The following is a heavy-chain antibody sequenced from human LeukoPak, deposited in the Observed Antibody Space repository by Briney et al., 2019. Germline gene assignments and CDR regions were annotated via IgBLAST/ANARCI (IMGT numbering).Heavy chain of an antibody. CDR3: ARDTNYDFWSGYYPPYYFDY. Sequence: ASVKVSCKASGYTFTSYGISWVRQAPGQGLEWMGWISAYDGNTNYAQKLQGRVTMTTDTSTSTAYMELRSLRSDDTAVYYCARDTNYDFWSGYYPPYYFDYWGQGTLVTVSS. CDR2: ISAYDGNT. V-gene: IGHV1-18*01. CDR1: GYTFTSYG. D-gene: IGHD3-3*01. J-gene: IGHJ4*02.